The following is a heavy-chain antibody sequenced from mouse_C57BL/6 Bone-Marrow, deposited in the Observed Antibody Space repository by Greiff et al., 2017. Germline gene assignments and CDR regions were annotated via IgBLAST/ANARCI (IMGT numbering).Heavy chain of an antibody. Sequence: EVQLQQSGPELVKPGASVKIPCKASGYTFTDYNMDWVKQSHGKSLEWIGDINPNNGGTIYNQKFKGKATLTVDKSSSTAYLELRSLTSEDTAVYYCARATPSPFYYGYEYYAMDYWGQGTSVTVSS. J-gene: IGHJ4*01. V-gene: IGHV1-18*01. CDR1: GYTFTDYN. CDR3: ARATPSPFYYGYEYYAMDY. CDR2: INPNNGGT. D-gene: IGHD2-2*01.